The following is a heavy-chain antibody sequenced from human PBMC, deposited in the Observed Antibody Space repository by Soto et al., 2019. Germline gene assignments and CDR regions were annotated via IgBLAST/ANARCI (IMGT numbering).Heavy chain of an antibody. CDR2: IYYSGST. CDR3: TRRYGSAIDY. V-gene: IGHV4-59*08. CDR1: GGSISSWY. J-gene: IGHJ4*02. Sequence: QVQLQESGPGLVKPSETLSLTCTVSGGSISSWYWSWIRQPPGKGLEWIGYIYYSGSTNYNPSLKSRVTISVDTSKNQFSLKLSSVTAADTAVYYCTRRYGSAIDYWGQGTLVTVSS. D-gene: IGHD1-26*01.